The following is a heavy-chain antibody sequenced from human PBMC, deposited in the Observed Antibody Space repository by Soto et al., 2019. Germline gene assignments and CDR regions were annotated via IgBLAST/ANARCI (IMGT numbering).Heavy chain of an antibody. V-gene: IGHV3-30*18. J-gene: IGHJ6*02. CDR2: ISYHGSNK. CDR3: AKDRRAAYYYGMDV. CDR1: GFTFSSYG. Sequence: QVQLVASGGGVVQPGRSLRLSCAASGFTFSSYGMHWVRQAPGKGLEWVAVISYHGSNKYYGDSVKGRFTISRGDSKNTLYLQMNSLRAEATAVYYCAKDRRAAYYYGMDVWGQGTTVTVSS. D-gene: IGHD6-13*01.